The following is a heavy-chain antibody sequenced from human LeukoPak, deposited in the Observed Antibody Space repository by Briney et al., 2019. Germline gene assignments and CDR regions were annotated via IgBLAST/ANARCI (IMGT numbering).Heavy chain of an antibody. CDR2: ISANGGST. V-gene: IGHV3-64D*06. Sequence: GGSLRLSCSASGFIISDYAMHWVRQAPGKGLEYVSGISANGGSTYYADSVKGRFTISRDTSKNTLYLQMSSLRAEDTAIYYCVKDLYKGDSASWYYFHYWGQGTLVTVSS. J-gene: IGHJ4*02. CDR3: VKDLYKGDSASWYYFHY. CDR1: GFIISDYA. D-gene: IGHD6-13*01.